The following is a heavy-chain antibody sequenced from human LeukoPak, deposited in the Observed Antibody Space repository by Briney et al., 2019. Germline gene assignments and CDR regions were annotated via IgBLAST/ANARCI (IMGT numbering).Heavy chain of an antibody. CDR3: ARDRPPKRVYYYGSGSYEAFDI. V-gene: IGHV1-18*01. D-gene: IGHD3-10*01. J-gene: IGHJ3*02. CDR2: ISAYNGNT. Sequence: GASVKVSCKASGYTFTSYGISWVRQAPGQGLEWMGWISAYNGNTNYAQKLQGRVTMTTDTSTSTAYMELRSLRSDDPAVYYCARDRPPKRVYYYGSGSYEAFDIWGQGTMVTVSS. CDR1: GYTFTSYG.